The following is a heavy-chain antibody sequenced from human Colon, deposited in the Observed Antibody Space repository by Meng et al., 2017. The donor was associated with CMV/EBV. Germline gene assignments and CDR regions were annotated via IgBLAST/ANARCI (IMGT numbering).Heavy chain of an antibody. J-gene: IGHJ6*02. V-gene: IGHV3-72*01. CDR3: AREKTGVGYYYYYYGMDV. CDR2: TRNKANSYTT. CDR1: GFTFSDHY. D-gene: IGHD1-26*01. Sequence: GGSLRLSCAASGFTFSDHYMDWVRQAPGKGLEWVGRTRNKANSYTTEYAASVKGRFTISRDDSKNSLYLQMNSLKTEGTAVYYCAREKTGVGYYYYYYGMDVWGQGTTVTVSS.